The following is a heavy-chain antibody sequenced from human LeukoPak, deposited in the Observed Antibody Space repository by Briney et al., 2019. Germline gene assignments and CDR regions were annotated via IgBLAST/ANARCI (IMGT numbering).Heavy chain of an antibody. J-gene: IGHJ4*02. D-gene: IGHD2-21*02. Sequence: SVKVSCKASGGTFSSYAISWVRQAPGQGLEWMGGIIPIFGTANYAQKFQGRVTITTDESTSTAYMELSSLRSEDTAVYFCARSTYCGGDCYTGFDYWGQGTLVTVSS. CDR2: IIPIFGTA. CDR3: ARSTYCGGDCYTGFDY. CDR1: GGTFSSYA. V-gene: IGHV1-69*05.